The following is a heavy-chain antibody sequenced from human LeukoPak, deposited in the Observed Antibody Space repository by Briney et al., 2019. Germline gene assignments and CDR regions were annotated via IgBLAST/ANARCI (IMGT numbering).Heavy chain of an antibody. CDR1: GFTFSSYA. D-gene: IGHD6-19*01. CDR3: ARGPGYSSGWYVLSVDY. Sequence: GVSLRLSCAASGFTFSSYAMHWVRQAPGKGLEWVAVISYDGSIKYYADSVKGRFTTSRDNSKNMLYLQMNSLSAEDTAVYYCARGPGYSSGWYVLSVDYWGQGTLVTVSS. CDR2: ISYDGSIK. J-gene: IGHJ4*02. V-gene: IGHV3-30-3*01.